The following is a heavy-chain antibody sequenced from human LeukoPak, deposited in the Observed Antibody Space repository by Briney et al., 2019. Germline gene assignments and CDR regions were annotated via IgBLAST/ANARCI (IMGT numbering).Heavy chain of an antibody. V-gene: IGHV3-48*04. CDR1: GFTFSSYS. D-gene: IGHD3-9*01. Sequence: PGGSLRLSCAASGFTFSSYSMNWVRQAPGKGLEWISYISRSSSNIYYADSVKGRFTIPRDNAKNSLYLQMNSLRAEDTALYYCAADTYYDILTGDTIWGQGTLVTVSS. J-gene: IGHJ4*02. CDR2: ISRSSSNI. CDR3: AADTYYDILTGDTI.